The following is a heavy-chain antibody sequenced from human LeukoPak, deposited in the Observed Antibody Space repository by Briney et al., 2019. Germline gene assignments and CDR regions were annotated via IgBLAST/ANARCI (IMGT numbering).Heavy chain of an antibody. Sequence: GGSLRLSCAASGFTFSSYGMHWVRQAPGKGLEWVAVIWYDGSNKYYADSVKGRFTISRDNSKITLYLQMNSLRAEDTAVYYCARATYGAGYFDYWGQGTLVTVSS. J-gene: IGHJ4*02. CDR1: GFTFSSYG. CDR2: IWYDGSNK. V-gene: IGHV3-33*01. CDR3: ARATYGAGYFDY. D-gene: IGHD4-17*01.